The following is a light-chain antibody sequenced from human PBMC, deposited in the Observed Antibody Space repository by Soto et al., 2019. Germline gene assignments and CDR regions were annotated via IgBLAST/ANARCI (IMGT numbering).Light chain of an antibody. J-gene: IGLJ3*02. V-gene: IGLV2-14*01. Sequence: QSALTQPASMSGSPGQSITISCTGTSNDVGGYNYVSWYQQHPGKAPKLMIFEVSNRPSGVSNRFSGSKSGSTASLTISGLQAEDEAYYYCCSYTSTNSRVFGGGTQLTVL. CDR2: EVS. CDR1: SNDVGGYNY. CDR3: CSYTSTNSRV.